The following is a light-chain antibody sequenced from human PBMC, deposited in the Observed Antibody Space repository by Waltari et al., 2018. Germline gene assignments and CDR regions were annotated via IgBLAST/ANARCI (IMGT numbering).Light chain of an antibody. CDR2: GAS. Sequence: DIVMTQSPAILSVSPGDRATLSCRASQNIGSNLGWYQQKPGQAPRLLIYGASTRATGVPARFSGSGSGTDFTLTISSLQSEDFAVYYCQHYHNWPPWTFGQGTTVEIK. V-gene: IGKV3-15*01. J-gene: IGKJ1*01. CDR3: QHYHNWPPWT. CDR1: QNIGSN.